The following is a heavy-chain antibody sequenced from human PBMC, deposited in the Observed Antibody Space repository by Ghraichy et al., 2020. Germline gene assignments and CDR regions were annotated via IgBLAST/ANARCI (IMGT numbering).Heavy chain of an antibody. CDR2: IYYGGTT. Sequence: SETLSLTCSVSGGSISSSSYHWAWIRQPPGKGLEWIATIYYGGTTYYNPSLKSRVTISVDTSKNQFSLKLSSVTAADTAVYYCAKYEYIPMSPCGSMDVWGQGTTVTVSS. D-gene: IGHD2-2*02. V-gene: IGHV4-39*01. J-gene: IGHJ6*02. CDR1: GGSISSSSYH. CDR3: AKYEYIPMSPCGSMDV.